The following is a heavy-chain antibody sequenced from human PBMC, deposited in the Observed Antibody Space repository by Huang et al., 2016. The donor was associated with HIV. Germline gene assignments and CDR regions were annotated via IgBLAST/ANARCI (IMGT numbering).Heavy chain of an antibody. CDR2: INPSYGYT. D-gene: IGHD4-17*01. J-gene: IGHJ6*02. CDR3: AGDLGTTVVPDGMDV. CDR1: GYTFISYG. Sequence: QVQLVQSGAEVKKPGASVKVSCRASGYTFISYGITWVRQAPGQGLEWMGRINPSYGYTNYAQQFQGSVTMTTDTSTITVYMEVRSLGSDDTAVYYCAGDLGTTVVPDGMDVWGQGTTVTVSS. V-gene: IGHV1-18*04.